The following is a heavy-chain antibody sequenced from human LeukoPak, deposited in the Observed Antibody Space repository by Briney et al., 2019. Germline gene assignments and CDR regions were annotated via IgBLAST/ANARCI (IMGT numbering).Heavy chain of an antibody. D-gene: IGHD2-15*01. CDR3: ARDGTYCSGGSCYSPDY. V-gene: IGHV1-18*01. CDR2: ISAYSGNT. J-gene: IGHJ4*02. Sequence: ASVKVSCKASGYTFISYDITWVRQAPGQGLEWMGWISAYSGNTKYAQKLQGRVTMTTDTSTSTAYMELRSLRSDDTAVYHCARDGTYCSGGSCYSPDYWGQGTLVTVSS. CDR1: GYTFISYD.